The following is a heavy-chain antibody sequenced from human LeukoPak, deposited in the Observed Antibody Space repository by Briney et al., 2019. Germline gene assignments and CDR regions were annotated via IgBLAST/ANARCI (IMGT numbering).Heavy chain of an antibody. CDR3: ASAYYDILTGYYDAFDI. D-gene: IGHD3-9*01. CDR2: IYYSGST. J-gene: IGHJ3*02. V-gene: IGHV4-39*01. Sequence: PSETLSLTCTVSGGSISSSSYYWDWIRQPPGKGLEWVGSIYYSGSTYYNPSLKSRVTISVDTSKNQFSLKLSSVTAADTAVYYCASAYYDILTGYYDAFDIWGQGTMVTVSS. CDR1: GGSISSSSYY.